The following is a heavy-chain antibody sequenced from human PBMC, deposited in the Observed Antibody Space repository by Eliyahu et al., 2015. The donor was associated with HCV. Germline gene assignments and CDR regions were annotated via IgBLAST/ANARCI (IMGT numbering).Heavy chain of an antibody. CDR1: GGSFSNYY. V-gene: IGHV4-34*01. J-gene: IGHJ4*02. Sequence: QVQLHQWGAGLLKPSETLSLTCTVHGGSFSNYYCIWIRRPPGKGXEWIGEIHPSGSTHHNPSLHSRVTMSLDTSKNQFSLRLSSVTVADTAVYYCARGVDNAKGGRDWGQGTLVTVSS. CDR2: IHPSGST. CDR3: ARGVDNAKGGRD. D-gene: IGHD3-16*01.